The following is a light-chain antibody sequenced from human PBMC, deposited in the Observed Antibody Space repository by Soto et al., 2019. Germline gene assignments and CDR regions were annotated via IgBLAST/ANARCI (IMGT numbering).Light chain of an antibody. CDR1: QSISTY. CDR3: QQSFSTPIT. Sequence: DIQMTQSPSSLPASVGDRVSITCRASQSISTYVNWYQQKPGTAPNLLIYRASTLESGVPSRFSGSGSGTDFTLTISSLQPADFSTYYCQQSFSTPITFGHGTRLDIK. J-gene: IGKJ5*01. V-gene: IGKV1-39*01. CDR2: RAS.